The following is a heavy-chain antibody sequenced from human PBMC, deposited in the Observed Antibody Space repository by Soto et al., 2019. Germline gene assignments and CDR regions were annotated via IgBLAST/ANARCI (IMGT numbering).Heavy chain of an antibody. V-gene: IGHV3-11*05. Sequence: QVQLVESGGGLVKPGGSLSLSCAASGFAFSGKNRSWIRQAPGKGLESLSYISGSSDDTNYADSVKGRFTISRDNAENSLYLQMNSLRVEDTAVYYCATGPRRLSDWGQGTLVIVSS. D-gene: IGHD3-3*01. J-gene: IGHJ4*02. CDR1: GFAFSGKN. CDR3: ATGPRRLSD. CDR2: ISGSSDDT.